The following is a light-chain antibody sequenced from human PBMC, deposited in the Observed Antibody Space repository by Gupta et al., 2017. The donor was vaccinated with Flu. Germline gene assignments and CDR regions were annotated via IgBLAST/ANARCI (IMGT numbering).Light chain of an antibody. CDR1: QSVVSNSNNQNY. Sequence: DIVMTQSPDSLAVSLGERATINCKSSQSVVSNSNNQNYLAWYQRKPGQSPKLLIYWASTRESGVPDRFSGSGSGTDFTLTISSLQAEDVAVYYCQQDDTTPLTFGGGTKVEIK. CDR3: QQDDTTPLT. J-gene: IGKJ4*01. CDR2: WAS. V-gene: IGKV4-1*01.